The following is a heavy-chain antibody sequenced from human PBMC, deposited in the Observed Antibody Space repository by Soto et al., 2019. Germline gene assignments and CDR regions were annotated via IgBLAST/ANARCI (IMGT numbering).Heavy chain of an antibody. J-gene: IGHJ5*02. D-gene: IGHD5-12*01. CDR1: GGSISSYY. V-gene: IGHV4-59*08. CDR3: ARRSGYDFYWFDP. CDR2: IYYSGST. Sequence: QVQLQESGPGLVKPSETLSLTCTVSGGSISSYYWSWIRQPPGKGLEWIGYIYYSGSTNYNPSLKRRVTISVDTSKNQFSLKLSSVTAADTAVYYCARRSGYDFYWFDPWGQGTLVTVSS.